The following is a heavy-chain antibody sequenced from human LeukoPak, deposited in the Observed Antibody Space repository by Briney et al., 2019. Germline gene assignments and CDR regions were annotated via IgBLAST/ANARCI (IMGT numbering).Heavy chain of an antibody. V-gene: IGHV4-34*01. CDR2: INHSGST. CDR3: ARGVSIDY. CDR1: GGSXSGYY. J-gene: IGHJ4*02. Sequence: XXXTXXVYGGSXSGYYWSWIRQPPGKGLEWIGEINHSGSTNYNPSLKSRVTISVDTSKNQFSLKLSSVTAADTAVYYCARGVSIDYWGQGTLVTVSS.